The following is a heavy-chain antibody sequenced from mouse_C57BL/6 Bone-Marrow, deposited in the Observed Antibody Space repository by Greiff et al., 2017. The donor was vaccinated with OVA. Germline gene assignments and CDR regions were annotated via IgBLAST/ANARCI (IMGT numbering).Heavy chain of an antibody. J-gene: IGHJ4*01. CDR1: GFTFSDYY. Sequence: EVMLVESGGGLVQPGGSLKLSCAASGFTFSDYYMYWVRQTPEKRLEWVAYISNGGGSTYYPDTVKGRFTISRDNAKNTLYLQMSRLKSEDTAMYYCARQGIITKYAMDYWGQGTSVTVSS. CDR2: ISNGGGST. CDR3: ARQGIITKYAMDY. D-gene: IGHD1-1*01. V-gene: IGHV5-12*01.